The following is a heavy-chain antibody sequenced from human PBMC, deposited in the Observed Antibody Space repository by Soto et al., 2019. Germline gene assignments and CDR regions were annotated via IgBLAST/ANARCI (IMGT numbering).Heavy chain of an antibody. Sequence: SETLSRTWNLSGGNPSSYYWSWIRQPPGKGLEWIGYIYYSGSTNYNPSLKSRVTISVDTSKNQFSLKLSSVTAADTAVYYCVGGEGDYWGQGILVTVPQ. J-gene: IGHJ4*02. V-gene: IGHV4-59*01. D-gene: IGHD3-16*01. CDR1: GGNPSSYY. CDR3: VGGEGDY. CDR2: IYYSGST.